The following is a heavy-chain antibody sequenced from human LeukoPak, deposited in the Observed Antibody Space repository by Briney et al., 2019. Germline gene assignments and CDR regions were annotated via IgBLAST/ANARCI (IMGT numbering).Heavy chain of an antibody. CDR3: ARGRYYDILTGYYPSRRGYFDY. D-gene: IGHD3-9*01. CDR1: GGSVSSTNYY. J-gene: IGHJ4*02. CDR2: IYYSGRT. Sequence: PSETLSLTCTVSGGSVSSTNYYWGWIRQPPGKGLEWIASIYYSGRTYNNPSLKSRVTISVDTSKNQFSLKLSSVTAADTAVYYCARGRYYDILTGYYPSRRGYFDYWGQGTLVTVSS. V-gene: IGHV4-39*07.